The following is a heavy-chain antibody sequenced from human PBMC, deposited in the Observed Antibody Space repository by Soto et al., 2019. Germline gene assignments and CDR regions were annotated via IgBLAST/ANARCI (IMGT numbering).Heavy chain of an antibody. CDR3: ARGEVTTDGRGGDYYGMDV. CDR1: GGTFSSYA. CDR2: IIPIFGTA. Sequence: QVQLVQSGAEVKKPGSSVKVSCKASGGTFSSYAISWVRQAPGQGLEWMGGIIPIFGTANYAQKFQGRVTITADESTSTAYMEVSSLRSEDTAVYYCARGEVTTDGRGGDYYGMDVWGQGTTVTVSS. J-gene: IGHJ6*02. V-gene: IGHV1-69*01. D-gene: IGHD4-17*01.